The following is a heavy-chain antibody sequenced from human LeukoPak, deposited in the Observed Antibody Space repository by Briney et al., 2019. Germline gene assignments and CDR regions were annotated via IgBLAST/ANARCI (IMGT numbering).Heavy chain of an antibody. CDR2: IYSGGST. J-gene: IGHJ4*02. Sequence: GGSLRLSCAASGFTVSSNYMSWVRQAPGKGLEWVSVIYSGGSTYYADSVKGRFTISRDNSKNTLYLQMNSLRAEDTAVYYCATDRWSGSYSYWGQGTLVTVSS. CDR1: GFTVSSNY. V-gene: IGHV3-53*01. CDR3: ATDRWSGSYSY. D-gene: IGHD3-10*01.